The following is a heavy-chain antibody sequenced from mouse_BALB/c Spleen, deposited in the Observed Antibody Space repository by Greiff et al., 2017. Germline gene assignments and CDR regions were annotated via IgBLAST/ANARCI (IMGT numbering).Heavy chain of an antibody. CDR2: ISDGGSYT. Sequence: EVQRVESGGGLVKPGGSLKLSCAASGFTFSDYYMYWVRQTPEKRLEWVATISDGGSYTYYPDSVKGRFTISRDNAKNNLYLQMSSLKSEDTAMYYCARDAGTRIMDYWGQGTSVTVSS. J-gene: IGHJ4*01. D-gene: IGHD4-1*01. CDR1: GFTFSDYY. CDR3: ARDAGTRIMDY. V-gene: IGHV5-4*02.